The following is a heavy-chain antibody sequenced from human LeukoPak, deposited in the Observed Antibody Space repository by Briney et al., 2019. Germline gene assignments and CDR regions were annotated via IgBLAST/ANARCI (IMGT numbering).Heavy chain of an antibody. CDR2: ISGSGGST. CDR1: GFTFSSYA. D-gene: IGHD1-26*01. Sequence: GGSLILYCAASGFTFSSYAMSWVRQAPGKGLEWVSAISGSGGSTYYADSVKGRFTISRDNSKNTLYLQMNSLRGDDTAVYYCAREAQLPTTARSYFDYWGQGTLVTVSS. CDR3: AREAQLPTTARSYFDY. V-gene: IGHV3-23*01. J-gene: IGHJ4*02.